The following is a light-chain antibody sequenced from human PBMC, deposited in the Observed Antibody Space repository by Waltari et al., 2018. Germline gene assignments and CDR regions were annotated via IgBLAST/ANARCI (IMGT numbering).Light chain of an antibody. CDR2: DAS. J-gene: IGKJ2*01. CDR1: QSVSSY. CDR3: QQRSNWPRMYT. V-gene: IGKV3-11*01. Sequence: EIVLTQSQATLSLSPGERPTLSCRASQSVSSYLAWYQQKPGQAPSLLIYDASNRATGIPARFSGSGSGTDVTLTSSRLEPEDFAVYYCQQRSNWPRMYTCGQGTKLEIK.